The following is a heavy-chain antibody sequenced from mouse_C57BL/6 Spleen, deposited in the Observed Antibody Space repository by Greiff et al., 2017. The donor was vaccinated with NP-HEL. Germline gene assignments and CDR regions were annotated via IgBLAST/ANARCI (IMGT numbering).Heavy chain of an antibody. D-gene: IGHD1-1*01. Sequence: QVQLQQPGAELVKPGASVKMSCKASGYTFTSYWITWVKQRPGQGLEWIGDIYPGSGSTNYNEKFKSKATLTVDTSSSTAYMQLSSLTSEDSAVYYCARMGPSTTGVARAMDYWGQGTSVTVSS. J-gene: IGHJ4*01. CDR1: GYTFTSYW. V-gene: IGHV1-55*01. CDR3: ARMGPSTTGVARAMDY. CDR2: IYPGSGST.